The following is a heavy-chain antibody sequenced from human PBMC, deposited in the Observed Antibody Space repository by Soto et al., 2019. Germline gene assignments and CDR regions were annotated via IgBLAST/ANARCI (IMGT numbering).Heavy chain of an antibody. CDR3: ARDPRLRNKPEYFQH. V-gene: IGHV3-33*01. Sequence: GGSLRLSCAASGFTFSSYGMHWVRQAPGKGLEWVAVIWYDGSNKYYADSVKGRFTISRDNSKNTLYLQMNSLRAEDTAVYYCARDPRLRNKPEYFQHWGQGTLVTVSS. CDR2: IWYDGSNK. CDR1: GFTFSSYG. D-gene: IGHD4-4*01. J-gene: IGHJ1*01.